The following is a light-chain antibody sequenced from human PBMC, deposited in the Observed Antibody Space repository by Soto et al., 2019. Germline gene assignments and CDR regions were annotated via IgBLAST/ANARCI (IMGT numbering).Light chain of an antibody. CDR2: RNN. CDR3: AAWDDSLSGVA. CDR1: SSNIGSNY. J-gene: IGLJ2*01. Sequence: QSVLTQPPSASGTPGQRVTISCSGSSSNIGSNYVYWYQQLPGTAPKLLIYRNNQRPSGVPDRISGSKSGTSASLAISGLRSEDEADYYCAAWDDSLSGVAFGGGTKLTVL. V-gene: IGLV1-47*01.